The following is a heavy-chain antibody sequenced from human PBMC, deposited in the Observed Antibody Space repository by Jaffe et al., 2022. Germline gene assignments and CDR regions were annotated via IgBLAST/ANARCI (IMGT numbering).Heavy chain of an antibody. J-gene: IGHJ4*02. CDR1: GFTFDDYA. Sequence: EVQLVESGGVVVQPGGSLRLSCAASGFTFDDYAMHWVRQAPGKGLEWVSLISWDGGSTYYADSVKGRFTISRDNSKNSLYLQMNSLRAEDTALYYCAKPTDYSSGWSSFDYWGQGTLVTVSS. D-gene: IGHD6-19*01. V-gene: IGHV3-43D*04. CDR2: ISWDGGST. CDR3: AKPTDYSSGWSSFDY.